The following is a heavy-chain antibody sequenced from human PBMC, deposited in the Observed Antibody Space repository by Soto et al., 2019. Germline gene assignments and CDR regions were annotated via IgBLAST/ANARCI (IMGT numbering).Heavy chain of an antibody. CDR3: AKERYSSRSPDFDY. V-gene: IGHV3-30*18. J-gene: IGHJ4*02. CDR2: ISYDGTNK. CDR1: GFTFSTYG. Sequence: QVPLVESGGGVVQPGRSLRLSCAASGFTFSTYGMHWVRQAPGKGLEWVAVISYDGTNKYYADSVKGRFTISRDNSKNTLYLQMNSLRAEDTAVYYCAKERYSSRSPDFDYWGQGTLVTVSS. D-gene: IGHD6-13*01.